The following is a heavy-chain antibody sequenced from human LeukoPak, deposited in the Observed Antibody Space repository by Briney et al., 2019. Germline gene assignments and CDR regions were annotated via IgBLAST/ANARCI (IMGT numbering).Heavy chain of an antibody. CDR1: GFTFSSYS. CDR2: ISSSSRYI. D-gene: IGHD6-19*01. Sequence: GGSLRLSCAASGFTFSSYSMNWVRQAPGKGLEWVSSISSSSRYIYYADSVKGRFTISRDNAKNSLYLQMNSLRAEDTAVYYCAREGYSSGWQTLYYFDYWGQGTLVTVSS. V-gene: IGHV3-21*01. CDR3: AREGYSSGWQTLYYFDY. J-gene: IGHJ4*02.